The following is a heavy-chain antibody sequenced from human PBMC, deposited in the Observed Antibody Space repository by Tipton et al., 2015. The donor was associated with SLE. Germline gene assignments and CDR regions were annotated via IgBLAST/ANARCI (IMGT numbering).Heavy chain of an antibody. V-gene: IGHV3-53*01. D-gene: IGHD6-13*01. CDR1: GFTVSGNY. CDR3: AGEGIAVAGSHYYYGMDV. Sequence: SLRLSCAASGFTVSGNYMNWVRQAPGKGLEWVSVIYAGGATYYADSVKGRFTISRDNSQNTLYLQINSLRAEDTAVYYCAGEGIAVAGSHYYYGMDVWGQGTTVTVSS. CDR2: IYAGGAT. J-gene: IGHJ6*02.